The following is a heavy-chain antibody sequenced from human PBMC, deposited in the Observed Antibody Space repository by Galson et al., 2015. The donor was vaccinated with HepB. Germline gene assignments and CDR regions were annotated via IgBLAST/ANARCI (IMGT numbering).Heavy chain of an antibody. Sequence: SLRLSCAASGFTFSSYAMHWVRQAPGKGLEWVAVISYDGSNKYYADSVKGRFTISRDNSKNTLYLQMNSLRAEDTAVYYCARGPSMISHTVLGLNWFDVPFDYWGQGTLVTVSS. CDR2: ISYDGSNK. V-gene: IGHV3-30-3*01. CDR3: ARGPSMISHTVLGLNWFDVPFDY. D-gene: IGHD3-10*01. J-gene: IGHJ4*02. CDR1: GFTFSSYA.